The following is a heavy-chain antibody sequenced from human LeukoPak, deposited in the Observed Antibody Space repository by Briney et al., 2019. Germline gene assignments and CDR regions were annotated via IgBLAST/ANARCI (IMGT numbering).Heavy chain of an antibody. V-gene: IGHV3-53*01. CDR3: ARGYGLGYFDY. J-gene: IGHJ4*02. Sequence: PGGSLRLSCAVSGFTVSSIYMSWVRQAPGKGLEWVSFIYSDGNTYYADSVKGRFTISRDNSKNTLYLQMNSLRAEDTAVYYCARGYGLGYFDYWGQGTLVTVSS. CDR1: GFTVSSIY. D-gene: IGHD5-12*01. CDR2: IYSDGNT.